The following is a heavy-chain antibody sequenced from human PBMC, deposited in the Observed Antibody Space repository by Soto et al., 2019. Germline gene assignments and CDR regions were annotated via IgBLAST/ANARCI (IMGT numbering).Heavy chain of an antibody. J-gene: IGHJ5*02. V-gene: IGHV3-23*01. D-gene: IGHD6-19*01. CDR3: ARERIQGIAVAGTGFDP. CDR2: ISGSGGST. Sequence: GGSLRLSCAASGFTFSGYAMSWVRQAPGKGLEWVSAISGSGGSTYYADSVKGRFTISRDNSKNTLYLQMNSLRAEDTAVYYCARERIQGIAVAGTGFDPWGQGTLVTVSS. CDR1: GFTFSGYA.